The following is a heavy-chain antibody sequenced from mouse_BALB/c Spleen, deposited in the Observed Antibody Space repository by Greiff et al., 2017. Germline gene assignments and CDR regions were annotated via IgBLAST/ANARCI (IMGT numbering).Heavy chain of an antibody. CDR3: ARGRAGYSWFAY. Sequence: EVKVVESGGGLVQPGGSRKLSCAASGFTFSSFGMHWVRQAPEKGLEWVAYISSGSSTIYYADTVKGRFTISRDNPKNTLFLQMTSLRSEDTAMYYCARGRAGYSWFAYWGQGTLVTVSA. V-gene: IGHV5-17*02. CDR1: GFTFSSFG. J-gene: IGHJ3*01. CDR2: ISSGSSTI. D-gene: IGHD2-3*01.